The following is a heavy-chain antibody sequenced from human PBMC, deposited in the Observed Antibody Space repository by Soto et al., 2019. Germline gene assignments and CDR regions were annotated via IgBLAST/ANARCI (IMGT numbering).Heavy chain of an antibody. CDR3: ARSAKKTWLPDF. CDR2: INAGNGNT. Sequence: ASVKVSCKASGFSFIDYSILWVRQAPGQSLEWLGWINAGNGNTKYSHKFQDRVTITSDTSATTTYMELRSLRSEDTAVFYCARSAKKTWLPDFWGQGTLVTVSS. V-gene: IGHV1-3*01. D-gene: IGHD5-12*01. J-gene: IGHJ1*01. CDR1: GFSFIDYS.